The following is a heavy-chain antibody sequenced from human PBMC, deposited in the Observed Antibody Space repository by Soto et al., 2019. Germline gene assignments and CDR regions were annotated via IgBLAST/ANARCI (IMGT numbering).Heavy chain of an antibody. J-gene: IGHJ5*02. CDR2: IYWNDDK. CDR3: AHHTITPVTNWFDP. D-gene: IGHD1-20*01. CDR1: GFPLTTSGVG. Sequence: SGPTLVNPTQTLTLTCTFSGFPLTTSGVGVGWIRQPPGKALEWLALIYWNDDKRYSPSLKGRLTITKDTSKNQVVLAMTNMDPVDTATYYCAHHTITPVTNWFDPWGLGTLVTVS. V-gene: IGHV2-5*01.